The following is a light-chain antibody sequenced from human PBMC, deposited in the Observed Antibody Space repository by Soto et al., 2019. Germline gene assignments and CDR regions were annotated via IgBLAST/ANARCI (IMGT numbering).Light chain of an antibody. Sequence: DIPMTQSPSSLSASVGDRVTITCRASQSISSYLNWYQQKPGKAPKLLIYAASSLQSGDPSRCNGSGSGTDFTLTISSLQPEDFATCYCQQSYSTPDMYTFGQGTKVEIK. CDR1: QSISSY. CDR2: AAS. CDR3: QQSYSTPDMYT. J-gene: IGKJ2*01. V-gene: IGKV1-39*01.